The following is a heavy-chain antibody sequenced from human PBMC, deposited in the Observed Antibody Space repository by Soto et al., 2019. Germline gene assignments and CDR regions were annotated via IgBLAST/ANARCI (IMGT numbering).Heavy chain of an antibody. V-gene: IGHV3-30-3*01. CDR1: GFILSSSV. CDR2: TSLAGNK. D-gene: IGHD3-22*01. CDR3: ERENESSGYAGTFKH. J-gene: IGHJ1*01. Sequence: QVQLVESAEDVVQPGRSLRLSCSASGFILSSSVIHWVRQAPGKGLECLALTSLAGNKQYADSVKDRFTISRDTSNNKVNRERKGLTPEHTAVYFGERENESSGYAGTFKHWGQGSMVTVST.